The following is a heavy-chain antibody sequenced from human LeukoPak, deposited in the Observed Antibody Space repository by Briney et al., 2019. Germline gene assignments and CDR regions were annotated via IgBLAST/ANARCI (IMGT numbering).Heavy chain of an antibody. V-gene: IGHV1-2*02. D-gene: IGHD3-22*01. J-gene: IGHJ5*02. Sequence: ASVKVSCKASGYTFTGYYMHWVRQAPGQGLEWMGWINPNSGGTNYAQKFQGRVTMTRDTSISTAYMELSRLRSDDTAVYYCARDETGDSSGYYYFGWFDPWGQGTLVTVSS. CDR2: INPNSGGT. CDR1: GYTFTGYY. CDR3: ARDETGDSSGYYYFGWFDP.